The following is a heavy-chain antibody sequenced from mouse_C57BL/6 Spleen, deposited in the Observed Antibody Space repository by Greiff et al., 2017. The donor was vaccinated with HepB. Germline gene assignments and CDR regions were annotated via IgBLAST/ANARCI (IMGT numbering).Heavy chain of an antibody. D-gene: IGHD2-1*01. Sequence: QVQLKQPGAELVKPGASVKLSCKASGYTFTSYWMHWVKQRPGQGLEWIGMIHPNSGSTNYNEKFKSKATLTVDKSSSTAYMQLSSLTSEDSAVYYCEKIYYGNYAAYWGQGTLVTVSA. V-gene: IGHV1-64*01. CDR1: GYTFTSYW. CDR2: IHPNSGST. J-gene: IGHJ3*01. CDR3: EKIYYGNYAAY.